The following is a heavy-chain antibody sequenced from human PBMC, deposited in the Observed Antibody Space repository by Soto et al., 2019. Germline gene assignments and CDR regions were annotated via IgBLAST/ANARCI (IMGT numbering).Heavy chain of an antibody. CDR3: ARESLLRYFDWSPLYYGMDV. CDR1: GYTFTSYA. D-gene: IGHD3-9*01. J-gene: IGHJ6*02. CDR2: INAGNGNT. V-gene: IGHV1-3*01. Sequence: RASVKVSCKASGYTFTSYAMHWVRQAPGQRLEWMGWINAGNGNTKYSQKFQGRVTITRDTSASTAYMELSSLRSEDTAVYYCARESLLRYFDWSPLYYGMDVWGQGTTVTVSS.